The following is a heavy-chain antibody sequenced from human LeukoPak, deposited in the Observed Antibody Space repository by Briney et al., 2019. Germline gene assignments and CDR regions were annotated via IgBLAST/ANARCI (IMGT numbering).Heavy chain of an antibody. CDR1: GFTFSSYA. D-gene: IGHD4-23*01. CDR2: ASGSGGST. Sequence: GGSLRLSCAAPGFTFSSYAMSWVRQAPGKGLEWVSSASGSGGSTYYADSVKGRFTNSRDNSKNTLYLQMNSLRAEDTAVYYCAKDLGSVVTPPSLDYWGQGTLVTVSS. CDR3: AKDLGSVVTPPSLDY. J-gene: IGHJ4*02. V-gene: IGHV3-23*01.